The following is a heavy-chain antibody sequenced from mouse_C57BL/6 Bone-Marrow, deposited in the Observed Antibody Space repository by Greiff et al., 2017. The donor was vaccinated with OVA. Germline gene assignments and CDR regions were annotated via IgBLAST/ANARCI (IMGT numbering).Heavy chain of an antibody. Sequence: QVQLKQPGAELVMPGASVKLSCKASGYTFTSYWMHWVKQRPGQGLEWIGEIDPSDSYTNYNQKFKGKSTLTVDKSSSPAYMQLSSLTSEDSAVYYCARGRTGSWFAYWGQGTLVTVSA. CDR3: ARGRTGSWFAY. J-gene: IGHJ3*01. CDR2: IDPSDSYT. D-gene: IGHD4-1*01. V-gene: IGHV1-69*01. CDR1: GYTFTSYW.